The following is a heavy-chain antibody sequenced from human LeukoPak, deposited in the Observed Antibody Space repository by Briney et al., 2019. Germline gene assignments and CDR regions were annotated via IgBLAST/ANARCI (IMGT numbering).Heavy chain of an antibody. Sequence: VKVSCKASGYTFSVYYIHWLRQAPGQGLEWLGWINPNNGGTLYSQKFQGGVTMSRDTSISAVYMELNRLTTDDTAVYLCARGVATTGAKFFDYWGQGTLVTVSS. CDR3: ARGVATTGAKFFDY. V-gene: IGHV1-2*02. CDR2: INPNNGGT. D-gene: IGHD6-13*01. J-gene: IGHJ4*02. CDR1: GYTFSVYY.